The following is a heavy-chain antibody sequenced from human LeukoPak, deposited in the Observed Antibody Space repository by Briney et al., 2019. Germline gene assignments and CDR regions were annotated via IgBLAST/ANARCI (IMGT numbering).Heavy chain of an antibody. D-gene: IGHD2-2*01. CDR1: GFIFSNYW. Sequence: PGGSLRLSCAGSGFIFSNYWMHWVRQAPGKGLMWVSRIKTDGTTTYYADSVRGRFTVSRDNAKNTLYLQMNSLRAEDTAVYYCAREVEGDCSSTSCYYLDYWGQGALVTVPS. CDR3: AREVEGDCSSTSCYYLDY. CDR2: IKTDGTTT. J-gene: IGHJ4*02. V-gene: IGHV3-74*01.